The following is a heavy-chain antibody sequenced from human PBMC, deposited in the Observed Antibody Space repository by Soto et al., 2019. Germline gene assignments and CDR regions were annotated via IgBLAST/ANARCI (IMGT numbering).Heavy chain of an antibody. Sequence: PVGSLRLSCAASGFTFSSYEMNWVRQAPGKGLEWVSYISSSGSTIYYADSVKGRFTISRDNAKNSLYLQMNSLRAEDTAVYYCAREIRIAARFDPWGQGTLVTVSS. CDR1: GFTFSSYE. V-gene: IGHV3-48*03. J-gene: IGHJ5*02. CDR3: AREIRIAARFDP. CDR2: ISSSGSTI. D-gene: IGHD6-6*01.